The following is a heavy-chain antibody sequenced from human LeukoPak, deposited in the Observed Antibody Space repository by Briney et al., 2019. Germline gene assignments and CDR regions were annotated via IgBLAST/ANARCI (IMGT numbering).Heavy chain of an antibody. CDR2: ISYDGSNK. CDR3: ALKYYGDPYYYYYYMDV. V-gene: IGHV3-30*03. CDR1: GFTFSSYG. Sequence: GGSLRLSCAASGFTFSSYGMHWVRQAPGKGLEWVAVISYDGSNKYYADSVKGRFTISRDNSKNTLYLQMNSLRAEDTAVYYCALKYYGDPYYYYYYMDVWGKGTTVTVSS. D-gene: IGHD4-17*01. J-gene: IGHJ6*03.